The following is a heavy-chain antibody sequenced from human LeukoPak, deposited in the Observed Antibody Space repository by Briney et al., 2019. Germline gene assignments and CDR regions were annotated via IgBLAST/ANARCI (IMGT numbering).Heavy chain of an antibody. CDR3: AAMVRGYFNGVY. Sequence: SETLSLTCTVSGVSISSSSYYWSWIRQPPGKGLEWIGEINHSGSTNYNPSLKSRVTISVDTSKNQFSLKLSSVTAADTAVYYCAAMVRGYFNGVYWGQGTLVTVSS. CDR1: GVSISSSSYY. D-gene: IGHD3-10*01. V-gene: IGHV4-39*07. CDR2: INHSGST. J-gene: IGHJ4*02.